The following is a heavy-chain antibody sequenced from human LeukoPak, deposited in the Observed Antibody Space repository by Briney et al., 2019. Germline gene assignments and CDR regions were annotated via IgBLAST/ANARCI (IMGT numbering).Heavy chain of an antibody. Sequence: PGGSLRLSCAASGFTFSSYAMSWVRQAPGKGLELVSAISGSGGSTYYADSVKGRFTISRDNSKNTLYLQMNSLRAEDTAVYYCASEHYYDSSGLFDYWGQGTLVTVSS. CDR2: ISGSGGST. J-gene: IGHJ4*02. V-gene: IGHV3-23*01. CDR1: GFTFSSYA. CDR3: ASEHYYDSSGLFDY. D-gene: IGHD3-22*01.